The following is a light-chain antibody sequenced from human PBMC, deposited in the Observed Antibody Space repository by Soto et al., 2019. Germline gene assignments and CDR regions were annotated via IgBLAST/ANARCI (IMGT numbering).Light chain of an antibody. V-gene: IGKV1-39*01. Sequence: DMQMTQSPSSLSASVGDRVTISCRASQSISNYLNWYQQKPGKAPKLLIYAASSLQSGVPSRFSGSGSGTDFTLTISSLQPEYFATYYCQQSYSTPLTFGGGTKVEIK. CDR2: AAS. J-gene: IGKJ4*01. CDR3: QQSYSTPLT. CDR1: QSISNY.